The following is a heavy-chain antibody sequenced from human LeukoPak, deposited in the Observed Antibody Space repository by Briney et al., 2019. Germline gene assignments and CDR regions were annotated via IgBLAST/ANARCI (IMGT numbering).Heavy chain of an antibody. CDR3: ARDPQDYYDSSGPPNYAFDI. V-gene: IGHV4-34*01. J-gene: IGHJ3*02. D-gene: IGHD3-22*01. Sequence: SETLSLTCAVYGGSFSGYYCSWIRQPPGKGLEWIGEVSHSGSTNYNPSLKSRVTISLDTSKNQFSLKLSSVTAADTAVYYCARDPQDYYDSSGPPNYAFDIWGQGTMVTVSS. CDR1: GGSFSGYY. CDR2: VSHSGST.